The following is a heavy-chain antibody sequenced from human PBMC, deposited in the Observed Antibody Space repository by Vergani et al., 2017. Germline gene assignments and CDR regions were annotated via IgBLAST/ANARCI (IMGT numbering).Heavy chain of an antibody. J-gene: IGHJ4*02. CDR2: LYRGAFT. Sequence: EVQLVESGGGLVQPGGSLTLSCAASGFTVSTDYFSWVRQAPGKGLEWVSILYRGAFTSYTDSVKGRFTVSRDNAKNSLHLQMNNLRAEDTAVYYCARQSRDVFCTNGVCPLGYWGQGALITVSS. CDR3: ARQSRDVFCTNGVCPLGY. V-gene: IGHV3-66*04. CDR1: GFTVSTDY. D-gene: IGHD2-8*01.